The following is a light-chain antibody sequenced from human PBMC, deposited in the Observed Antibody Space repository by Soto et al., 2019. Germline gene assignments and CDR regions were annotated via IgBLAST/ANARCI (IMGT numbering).Light chain of an antibody. CDR1: NIGSER. V-gene: IGLV3-21*02. J-gene: IGLJ2*01. CDR3: LVWDRSSYSGA. CDR2: DDS. Sequence: SYELTQPPSVSVAPGQTARITCGGNNIGSERVHWFQQRPGQAPVLVVYDDSDRPSGIPERFSGSNSGNTATLIISRVEAGDEADYYCLVWDRSSYSGAFGGGTKLTVL.